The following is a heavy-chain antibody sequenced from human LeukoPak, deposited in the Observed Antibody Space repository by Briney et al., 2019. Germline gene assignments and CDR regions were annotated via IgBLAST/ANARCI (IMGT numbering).Heavy chain of an antibody. CDR1: GGTFSSYA. D-gene: IGHD3-22*01. Sequence: LVKVSCKASGGTFSSYAISWVRQAPGQGLEWMGRIIPIFGIANYAQKFQGRVTITADKSTSTAYMELSSLRSEDTAVYYCARDRRGVYYYDSSGYNNWFDPWGQGTLVTVSS. CDR3: ARDRRGVYYYDSSGYNNWFDP. V-gene: IGHV1-69*04. J-gene: IGHJ5*02. CDR2: IIPIFGIA.